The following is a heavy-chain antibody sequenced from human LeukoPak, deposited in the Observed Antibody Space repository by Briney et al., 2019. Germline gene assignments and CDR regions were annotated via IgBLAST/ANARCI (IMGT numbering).Heavy chain of an antibody. Sequence: PSETLSLTCNVSGVSISSSSYYWGWIRQPPGKGPEWIGSIYYSGSTYYNPSLKSRVTISVDTSKNQFSLKLSSVTAADTAVYYCARVAGVSLGAFDIWGQGTMVTVSS. D-gene: IGHD3-3*01. CDR3: ARVAGVSLGAFDI. CDR1: GVSISSSSYY. CDR2: IYYSGST. J-gene: IGHJ3*02. V-gene: IGHV4-39*01.